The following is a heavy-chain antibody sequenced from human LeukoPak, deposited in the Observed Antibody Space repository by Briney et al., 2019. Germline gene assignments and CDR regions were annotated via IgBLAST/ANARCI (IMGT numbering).Heavy chain of an antibody. Sequence: GGSLRLSCAASGFTFSSYAMSWVRQAPGKGLEWVSAISGNGDNTYYADSVKGRFTISRDNSKNTLYLQMNSLRAEDTAVYYCAKEPKSYYDFWSGYYSFDYYYGMDVWGQGTTVTVSS. CDR2: ISGNGDNT. CDR1: GFTFSSYA. CDR3: AKEPKSYYDFWSGYYSFDYYYGMDV. J-gene: IGHJ6*02. D-gene: IGHD3-3*01. V-gene: IGHV3-23*01.